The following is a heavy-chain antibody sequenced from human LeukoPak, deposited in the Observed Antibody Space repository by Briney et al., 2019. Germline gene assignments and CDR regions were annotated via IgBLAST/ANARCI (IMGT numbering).Heavy chain of an antibody. CDR3: AREGGGSYSYFDY. J-gene: IGHJ4*02. V-gene: IGHV1-2*02. CDR2: INPNSGGT. CDR1: GYTFTDYY. D-gene: IGHD1-26*01. Sequence: GASVKVSCKAYGYTFTDYYMHWVRQAPGQGLEWMGWINPNSGGTNYAQKFQGRVTMTRDTSISTAYMELSRLRSDDTAVYYCAREGGGSYSYFDYWGQGTLVTVSS.